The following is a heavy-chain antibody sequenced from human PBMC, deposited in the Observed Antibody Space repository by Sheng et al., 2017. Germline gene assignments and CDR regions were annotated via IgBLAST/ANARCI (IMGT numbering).Heavy chain of an antibody. CDR3: ARDGLLHSYGQGYLDY. Sequence: EVQLVESGGDLVQPGGSLRLSCAASGFTFNLHEMNWVRQAPGKGLEWVSYISHSGSTILYADSVEGRFTISRDNARNSLSLQMNSLRGEDTAVYYCARDGLLHSYGQGYLDYWGQGMLVTVSS. CDR1: GFTFNLHE. J-gene: IGHJ4*02. D-gene: IGHD5-18*01. V-gene: IGHV3-48*03. CDR2: ISHSGSTI.